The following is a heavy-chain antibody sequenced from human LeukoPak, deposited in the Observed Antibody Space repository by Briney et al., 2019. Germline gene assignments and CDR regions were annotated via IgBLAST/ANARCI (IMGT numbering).Heavy chain of an antibody. Sequence: SETLSLTCAVSGYSISSGYYWGWFRNPPGKGLEWIGSIYHSGSTYYNPSLTSRVTISVDTSKNQFSLKLSSVTAADTAVYYCAIGGYCSSTSCYEGFDPWGQGTLVTVSS. V-gene: IGHV4-38-2*01. CDR3: AIGGYCSSTSCYEGFDP. CDR2: IYHSGST. J-gene: IGHJ5*02. CDR1: GYSISSGYY. D-gene: IGHD2-2*01.